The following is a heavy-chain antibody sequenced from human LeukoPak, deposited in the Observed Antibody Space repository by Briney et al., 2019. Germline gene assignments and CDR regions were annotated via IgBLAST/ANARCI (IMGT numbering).Heavy chain of an antibody. V-gene: IGHV3-7*01. Sequence: GGSLRLSCAGSGFTFSSYWMNWVRQAPGKGLEWVANMKQDGSEKYYVDSVKGRFTISRDDAKNSLYLQMNSLRVEDTAVYYCARENSGYWGQGILVTVSS. CDR3: ARENSGY. CDR1: GFTFSSYW. CDR2: MKQDGSEK. J-gene: IGHJ4*02. D-gene: IGHD6-25*01.